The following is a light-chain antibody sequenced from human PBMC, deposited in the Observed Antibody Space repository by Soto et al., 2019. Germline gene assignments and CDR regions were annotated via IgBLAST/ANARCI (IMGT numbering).Light chain of an antibody. CDR2: KAS. V-gene: IGKV1-5*03. CDR1: QSISSW. CDR3: QQYNSYSRT. Sequence: IQLTQSPSSLYASVGDRVSITCRASQSISSWVAWYQQKPGKAPKLLIYKASSLGSGVPSMFSGSGSGTEFTLTSSSLQPDDVATYYCQQYNSYSRTFGQGTKVDIK. J-gene: IGKJ1*01.